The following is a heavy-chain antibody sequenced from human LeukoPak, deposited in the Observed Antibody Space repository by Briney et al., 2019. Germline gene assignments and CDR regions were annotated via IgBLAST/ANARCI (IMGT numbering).Heavy chain of an antibody. V-gene: IGHV4-30-4*01. CDR2: IYYSGST. Sequence: SETLSLTCTVSGGSISSGDYYWSWIRQPPGKGLEWIGYIYYSGSTYYNPSLKSRVTISVDTSKNQSSLKLSSVTAADTAVYYCATTYDILTEDAFDIWGQGTMVTVSS. J-gene: IGHJ3*02. CDR1: GGSISSGDYY. CDR3: ATTYDILTEDAFDI. D-gene: IGHD3-9*01.